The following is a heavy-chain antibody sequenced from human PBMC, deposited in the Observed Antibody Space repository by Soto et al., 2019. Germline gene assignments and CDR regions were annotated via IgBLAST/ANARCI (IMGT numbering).Heavy chain of an antibody. Sequence: SETLSLTCTVSGGSISSGDYYWSWIRQPPGKGLEWIGYIYYSGSTYYNPSLKSRVTISVDTSKNQFSLKLSSVTAADTAVYYCARVEYYDYNWFDPWGKGTLVTVSS. CDR3: ARVEYYDYNWFDP. V-gene: IGHV4-30-4*01. J-gene: IGHJ5*02. CDR1: GGSISSGDYY. D-gene: IGHD3-22*01. CDR2: IYYSGST.